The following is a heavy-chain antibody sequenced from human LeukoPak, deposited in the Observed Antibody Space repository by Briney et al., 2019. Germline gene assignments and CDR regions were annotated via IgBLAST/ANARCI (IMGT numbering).Heavy chain of an antibody. J-gene: IGHJ4*02. CDR3: ARQTVTTPFDY. D-gene: IGHD4-17*01. V-gene: IGHV5-51*01. CDR1: GYSFTTYW. Sequence: GASLKISCKGSGYSFTTYWIGWVRQMPGKGLEWMGIIYPGDSDTRYSPSFHGQVTISVDKSISTAYLQWSSLKASDTAMYFCARQTVTTPFDYWGQGTLVTVSS. CDR2: IYPGDSDT.